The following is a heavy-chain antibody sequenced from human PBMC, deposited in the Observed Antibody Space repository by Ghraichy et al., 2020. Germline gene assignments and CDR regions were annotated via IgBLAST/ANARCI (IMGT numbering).Heavy chain of an antibody. CDR3: ARVGNPPHQGPVGRNYYYGSGSYYNDY. CDR2: INHIGSP. D-gene: IGHD3-10*01. Sequence: SETLSLTCAVYGGSFSGSYWRWIRQPPGKGLEWIGEINHIGSPNYNPSLKSRVTISVDTSKNQFSLKLSSVTAADTAVYYCARVGNPPHQGPVGRNYYYGSGSYYNDYWGQGTLVTVAS. V-gene: IGHV4-34*01. CDR1: GGSFSGSY. J-gene: IGHJ4*02.